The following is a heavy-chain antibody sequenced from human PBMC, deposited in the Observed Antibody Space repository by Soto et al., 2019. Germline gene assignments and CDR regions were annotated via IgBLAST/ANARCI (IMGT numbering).Heavy chain of an antibody. D-gene: IGHD5-12*01. CDR1: GFTFSSYG. CDR2: ISYDGSNK. CDR3: AKDNGSGCDWLRVGDASDI. Sequence: QVQLVESGGGVVQPGRSLRLSCAASGFTFSSYGMHWVRQAPGKGLEWVAVISYDGSNKYYADSVKGRLTISRDNSKNMVYLHMNSLRGEDTAVYYCAKDNGSGCDWLRVGDASDIWGQGTMVTVSS. J-gene: IGHJ3*02. V-gene: IGHV3-30*18.